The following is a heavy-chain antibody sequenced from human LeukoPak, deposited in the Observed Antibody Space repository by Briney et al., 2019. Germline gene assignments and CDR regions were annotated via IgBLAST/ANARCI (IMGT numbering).Heavy chain of an antibody. CDR1: GVSVSSGSYY. CDR3: ARDRYYDSSGYYKVGYYYGMDV. Sequence: SETLSLTCTVSGVSVSSGSYYWSWIRQPPGKGLEWIGYIYYSGSTNYNPSLKSRVTISVDTSKNQFSLKLSSVTAADTAVYYCARDRYYDSSGYYKVGYYYGMDVWGQGTTVTVSS. J-gene: IGHJ6*02. V-gene: IGHV4-61*01. CDR2: IYYSGST. D-gene: IGHD3-22*01.